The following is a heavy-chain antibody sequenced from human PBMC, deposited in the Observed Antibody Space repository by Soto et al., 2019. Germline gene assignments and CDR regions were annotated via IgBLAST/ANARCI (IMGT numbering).Heavy chain of an antibody. Sequence: QVQLVESGGGVVQPGRSLRLSCAASGFTFSSYAMHWVRQAPGKGLEWVAVISYDGSNKYYADSVKGRFTISRDNSKNTLYLQMNSLRAEDTAVYYCARGFGELLNWFDPWGQGTLVTVSS. V-gene: IGHV3-30-3*01. CDR3: ARGFGELLNWFDP. CDR2: ISYDGSNK. D-gene: IGHD3-10*01. CDR1: GFTFSSYA. J-gene: IGHJ5*02.